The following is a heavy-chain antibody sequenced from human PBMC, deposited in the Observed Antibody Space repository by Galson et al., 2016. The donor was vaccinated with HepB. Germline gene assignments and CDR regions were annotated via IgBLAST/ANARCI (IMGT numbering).Heavy chain of an antibody. CDR3: ARVREQQLLDAFDI. V-gene: IGHV3-21*01. Sequence: SLRLSCATSGFTFTRYNMNWVRQAPGKGLEWVSSISSGSSYIYYADSVKGRFTISRDNVKKSLYLQMNSLRPEDTAVYYCARVREQQLLDAFDIWGQGTMVRLF. CDR2: ISSGSSYI. J-gene: IGHJ3*02. D-gene: IGHD6-13*01. CDR1: GFTFTRYN.